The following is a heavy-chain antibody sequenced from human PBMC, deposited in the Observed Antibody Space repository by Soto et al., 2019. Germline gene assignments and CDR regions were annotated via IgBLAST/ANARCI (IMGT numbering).Heavy chain of an antibody. D-gene: IGHD3-16*01. CDR2: IYYTGST. Sequence: QVQLQESGPGLVKPSETLSLTCSVSGGSISTYYWSWIRQPPGKGLEWIGYIYYTGSTAYNPSLKSRVTISVDTSKNQFSLKLSSVTAADTAVYYCVGAVGGSFYYYMDVWGKGTTVTVSS. CDR3: VGAVGGSFYYYMDV. V-gene: IGHV4-59*01. CDR1: GGSISTYY. J-gene: IGHJ6*03.